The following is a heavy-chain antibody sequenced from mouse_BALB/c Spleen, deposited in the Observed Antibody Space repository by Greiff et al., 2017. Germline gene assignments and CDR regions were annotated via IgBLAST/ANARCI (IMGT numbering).Heavy chain of an antibody. J-gene: IGHJ2*01. CDR1: GFTFSSYT. Sequence: EVKLMESGGGLVQPGGSLKLSCAASGFTFSSYTMSWVRQTPEKRLEWVAYISNGGGSTYYPDTVKGRFTISRDNAKNTLYLQMSSLKSEDTAMYYCARERTITTVYFDYWGQGTTLTVSS. CDR3: ARERTITTVYFDY. D-gene: IGHD1-1*01. V-gene: IGHV5-12-2*01. CDR2: ISNGGGST.